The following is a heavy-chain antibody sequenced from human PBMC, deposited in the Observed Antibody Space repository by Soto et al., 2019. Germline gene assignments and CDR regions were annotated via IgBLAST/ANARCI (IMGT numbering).Heavy chain of an antibody. Sequence: QVQLQESGPGLVKPSETLSLTCTVSGGSISSYYWSWIRQSPGKGLEWIGYIHYSGSTKSNPSLKSRVTFSLATPRTQVSRKLRSVTVAVSAVYLCARAGYQLSRPFYCGMDVGGQGTTATGSS. CDR3: ARAGYQLSRPFYCGMDV. CDR1: GGSISSYY. D-gene: IGHD2-2*01. CDR2: IHYSGST. J-gene: IGHJ6*02. V-gene: IGHV4-59*01.